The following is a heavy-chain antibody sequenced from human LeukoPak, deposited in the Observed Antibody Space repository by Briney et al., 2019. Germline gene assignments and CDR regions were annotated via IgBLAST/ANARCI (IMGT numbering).Heavy chain of an antibody. J-gene: IGHJ4*02. V-gene: IGHV3-23*01. CDR3: AKGRGILTGYYDY. Sequence: GGSLRLSCAASGFTFSSYAMSWVRQAPGKGLEWVSAISGSGGSTYYADSVKGRFTISRDNSKNSLYLQMNSLRAEDTALYYCAKGRGILTGYYDYWGQGALVTVSS. CDR1: GFTFSSYA. D-gene: IGHD3-9*01. CDR2: ISGSGGST.